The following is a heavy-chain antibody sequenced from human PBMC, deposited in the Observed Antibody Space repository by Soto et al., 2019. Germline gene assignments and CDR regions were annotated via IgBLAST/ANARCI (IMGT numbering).Heavy chain of an antibody. CDR1: GGTFSSYA. V-gene: IGHV1-69*01. J-gene: IGHJ2*01. CDR3: ARTFVYSSPPVRSRSSYFDL. CDR2: IIPIFGTA. D-gene: IGHD6-13*01. Sequence: QVQLVQSGAEVKKPGSSVKVSCKASGGTFSSYAISWVRQAPGQGLEWMGGIIPIFGTANYAQKFQGRVTITANESTSTAYMELSSLRSEDTAVYYCARTFVYSSPPVRSRSSYFDLWGRGTLVTVSS.